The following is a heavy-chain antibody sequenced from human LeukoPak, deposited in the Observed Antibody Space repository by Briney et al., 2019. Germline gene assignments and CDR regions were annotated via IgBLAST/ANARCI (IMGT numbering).Heavy chain of an antibody. J-gene: IGHJ4*02. CDR1: GYTFTSYG. Sequence: GASVKVSCKASGYTFTSYGISWVRQAPGQGLEWMGWISAYNGNTNYAQKLQGRVTMTTDTSTSTAYMELRSLRSDDTAVYYCARDPVHCSGGSCYGGVPYYFDYWGQGTPVTVSS. CDR2: ISAYNGNT. V-gene: IGHV1-18*01. D-gene: IGHD2-15*01. CDR3: ARDPVHCSGGSCYGGVPYYFDY.